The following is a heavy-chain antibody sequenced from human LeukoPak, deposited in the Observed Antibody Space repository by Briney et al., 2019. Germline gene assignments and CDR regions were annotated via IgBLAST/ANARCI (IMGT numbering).Heavy chain of an antibody. J-gene: IGHJ4*02. D-gene: IGHD3-22*01. V-gene: IGHV1-8*01. CDR1: GYTFTSYD. CDR3: ARVEYVSGYSHVY. Sequence: ASVKVSCKASGYTFTSYDINWVRQATGQGLEWMGWMNPNSGNTGYAQKFQGRVTKTRNTYITTAYMELSSLRSEDTAVYYCARVEYVSGYSHVYWGQGTLVTVSS. CDR2: MNPNSGNT.